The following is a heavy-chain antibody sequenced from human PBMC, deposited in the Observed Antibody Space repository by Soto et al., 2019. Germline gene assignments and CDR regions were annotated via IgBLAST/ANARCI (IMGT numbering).Heavy chain of an antibody. CDR3: VRDPGDLLVVTSRSLHGFDP. V-gene: IGHV3-30*09. D-gene: IGHD2-21*02. CDR1: GSNFSYHV. Sequence: GESPRPSGVASGSNFSYHVMHWVRQGPGKGLVWVAGISYGGTYKHYGDSVNGRFAISRDNSMSTLSLQMNILRLDDSALYFCVRDPGDLLVVTSRSLHGFDPWGRGTMVIVS. CDR2: ISYGGTYK. J-gene: IGHJ5*02.